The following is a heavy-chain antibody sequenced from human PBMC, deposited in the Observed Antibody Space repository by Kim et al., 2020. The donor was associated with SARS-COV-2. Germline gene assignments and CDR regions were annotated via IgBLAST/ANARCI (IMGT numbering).Heavy chain of an antibody. V-gene: IGHV4-34*01. CDR2: INHSGST. D-gene: IGHD6-13*01. Sequence: SETLSLTCAVYGGSFSGYYWSWIRQPPGKGLEWIGEINHSGSTNYNPSLKSRVTISVDTSKNQFSLKLSSVTAADTAVYYCARGFPVSSWQYYYYYGLDV. CDR3: ARGFPVSSWQYYYYYGLDV. CDR1: GGSFSGYY. J-gene: IGHJ6*01.